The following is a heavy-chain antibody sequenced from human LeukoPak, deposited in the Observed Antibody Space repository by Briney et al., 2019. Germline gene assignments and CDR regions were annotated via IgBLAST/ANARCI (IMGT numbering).Heavy chain of an antibody. CDR3: ARDFRRGYYDSSGQ. Sequence: GGSLRLSCAASGFTFSSYSMNWVRQAPGKGLEWVSSISSSSSYIYYADSVKGRFTISRDNAKNSLYLQMNSLRAEDTAVYYCARDFRRGYYDSSGQWGQGTLVTVSS. D-gene: IGHD3-22*01. CDR2: ISSSSSYI. J-gene: IGHJ4*02. CDR1: GFTFSSYS. V-gene: IGHV3-21*01.